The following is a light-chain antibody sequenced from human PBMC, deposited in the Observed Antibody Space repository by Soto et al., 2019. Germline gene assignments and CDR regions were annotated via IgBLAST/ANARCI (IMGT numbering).Light chain of an antibody. Sequence: DIQMTQSPSSLSASVGDTVTITCRASQNIRNFVHWYQQKPGKAPRLLIFAASNLKSGVPSRFTGSGSGTDFTLLINSLQPEDLATYYCQQAYSYIRAFGQGTTVEI. CDR2: AAS. J-gene: IGKJ1*01. CDR3: QQAYSYIRA. CDR1: QNIRNF. V-gene: IGKV1-39*01.